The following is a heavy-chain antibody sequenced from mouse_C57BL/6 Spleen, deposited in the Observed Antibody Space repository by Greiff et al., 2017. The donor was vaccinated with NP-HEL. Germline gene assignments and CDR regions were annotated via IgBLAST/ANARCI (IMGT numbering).Heavy chain of an antibody. V-gene: IGHV1-15*01. CDR2: IDPETGGT. CDR3: TRAKSYYYGSEGNAMDY. J-gene: IGHJ4*01. Sequence: QVHVKQSGAELVRPGASVTLSCKASGYTFTDYEMHWVKQTPVHGLEWIGAIDPETGGTAYNQKFKGKAILTADKSSSTAYMELRSLTSEDSAVYYCTRAKSYYYGSEGNAMDYWGQGTSVTVSS. D-gene: IGHD1-1*01. CDR1: GYTFTDYE.